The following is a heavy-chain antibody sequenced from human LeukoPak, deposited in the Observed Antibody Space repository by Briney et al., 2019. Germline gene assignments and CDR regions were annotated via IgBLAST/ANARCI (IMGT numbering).Heavy chain of an antibody. CDR1: GFTFSSVA. V-gene: IGHV3-23*01. Sequence: PGGSLRLSCAASGFTFSSVAMSWVRQAPGKGLEWVSAVSGSGGSTYYADSVRGRFTVSRDTSKNTLYLQMNSLRAEDTAVYYCAKDQEYCSSTGCYGGDYFDYWGQGTLVTVSS. CDR3: AKDQEYCSSTGCYGGDYFDY. J-gene: IGHJ4*02. CDR2: VSGSGGST. D-gene: IGHD2-2*01.